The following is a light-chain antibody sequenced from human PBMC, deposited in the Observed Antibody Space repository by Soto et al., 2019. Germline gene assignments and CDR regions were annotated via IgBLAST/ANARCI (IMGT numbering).Light chain of an antibody. CDR3: QQYNNCPPVT. J-gene: IGKJ4*01. Sequence: EIVMTQSPATLSVSPGERATLSSRASQSVSSNLAWYQQKPGQAPRLLIYGASTRATGIPARFSGSGSGTEFTLTISSLQPEDFAVYYCQQYNNCPPVTFGGGTKVEIK. CDR2: GAS. CDR1: QSVSSN. V-gene: IGKV3-15*01.